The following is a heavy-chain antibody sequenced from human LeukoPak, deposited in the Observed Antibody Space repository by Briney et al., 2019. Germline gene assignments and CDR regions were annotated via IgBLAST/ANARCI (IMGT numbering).Heavy chain of an antibody. J-gene: IGHJ3*02. Sequence: PGGSLRLSCAASGFTFSSYAMSWVRQAPGKGLEWVSAISASGGSTYYADSVKGRFTISRDNSKNTLYLQMNSLRAEDTAAYYCAKARTYYYDSSDAFDIWGQGTMVTVSS. CDR3: AKARTYYYDSSDAFDI. D-gene: IGHD3-22*01. CDR1: GFTFSSYA. V-gene: IGHV3-23*01. CDR2: ISASGGST.